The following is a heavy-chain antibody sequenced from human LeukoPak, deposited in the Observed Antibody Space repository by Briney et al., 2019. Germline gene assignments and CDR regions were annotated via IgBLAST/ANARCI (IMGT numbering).Heavy chain of an antibody. CDR2: IIPIFGTA. D-gene: IGHD6-13*01. V-gene: IGHV1-69*05. CDR3: ARGLSLGSSWPY. Sequence: ASVKVSCKASGGTFSSYAISWVRQAPGQGLEWMGGIIPIFGTANYAQKFQGRVTITTDESTSTAYMELNSLRSEDTAVYYCARGLSLGSSWPYWGQGTLVTVSS. CDR1: GGTFSSYA. J-gene: IGHJ4*02.